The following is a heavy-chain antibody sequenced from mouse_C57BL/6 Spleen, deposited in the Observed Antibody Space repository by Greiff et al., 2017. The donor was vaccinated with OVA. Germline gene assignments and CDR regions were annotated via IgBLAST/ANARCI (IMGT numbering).Heavy chain of an antibody. Sequence: EVQLVESGGDLVKPGGSLKLSCAASGFTFSSYGMSWVRQTPDKRLEWVATISSGGSYTYYPDSVKGRFTISRDNAKNTLYLQMSSLKSEDTAMYYCARGEYGNYGGYAMDYWGQGTSVTVSS. D-gene: IGHD2-1*01. CDR3: ARGEYGNYGGYAMDY. V-gene: IGHV5-6*01. J-gene: IGHJ4*01. CDR2: ISSGGSYT. CDR1: GFTFSSYG.